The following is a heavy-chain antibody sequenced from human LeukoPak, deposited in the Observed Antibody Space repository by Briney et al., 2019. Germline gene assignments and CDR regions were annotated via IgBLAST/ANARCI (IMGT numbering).Heavy chain of an antibody. D-gene: IGHD3-3*01. V-gene: IGHV4-34*01. J-gene: IGHJ6*02. CDR1: GGSFSGYY. Sequence: SETLSLTCAVYGGSFSGYYWSWIRQPPGKGLEWIGEINHSGGTNYNPSLKSRVTISVDTSKNQFSLKLSSVTAADTAVYYCARQYYDFWSGYYDDGYYYGMDVWGQGTTVTVSS. CDR2: INHSGGT. CDR3: ARQYYDFWSGYYDDGYYYGMDV.